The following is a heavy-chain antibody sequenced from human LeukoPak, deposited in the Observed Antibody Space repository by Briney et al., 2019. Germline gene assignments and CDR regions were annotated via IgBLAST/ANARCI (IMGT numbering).Heavy chain of an antibody. V-gene: IGHV4-34*01. CDR3: ARGSGTLAGRRGLFEDY. Sequence: SETMSLTCAVYGGSFSGYYWSWIRQPPGKGLEWIGEINHSGSTNYNPSLKSRVTISVDTSKNQFSLKLSSVTAADTAVYYCARGSGTLAGRRGLFEDYWGQGTLVTVSS. J-gene: IGHJ4*02. D-gene: IGHD3-10*01. CDR1: GGSFSGYY. CDR2: INHSGST.